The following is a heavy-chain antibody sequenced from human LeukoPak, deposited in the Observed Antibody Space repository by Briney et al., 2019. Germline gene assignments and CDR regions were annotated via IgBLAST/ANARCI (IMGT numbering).Heavy chain of an antibody. CDR2: IYYSGST. J-gene: IGHJ4*02. Sequence: SETLSLTCTVSGGSISSYYWSWIRQPPGKGLEWIGYIYYSGSTNYNPSLKSRVTISVDTSKNQFSLKLSSVTAADTAVYYRARGPVTTGFGYWGQGTLITVSS. CDR3: ARGPVTTGFGY. CDR1: GGSISSYY. V-gene: IGHV4-59*01. D-gene: IGHD1-1*01.